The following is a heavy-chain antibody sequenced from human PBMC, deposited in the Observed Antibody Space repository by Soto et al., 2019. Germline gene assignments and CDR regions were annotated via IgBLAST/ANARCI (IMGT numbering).Heavy chain of an antibody. Sequence: SVKVSCKASGFTFTSSAVQWVRQARGQRLEWIGWIVVGSGNTNYAQKFQGRVTLTTDTSTNTGYMELRSLTSDDTAVYFCATEPIYYNDGSGYYPLGHWGQGTLVTVSS. D-gene: IGHD3-22*01. CDR3: ATEPIYYNDGSGYYPLGH. V-gene: IGHV1-58*01. CDR1: GFTFTSSA. J-gene: IGHJ4*02. CDR2: IVVGSGNT.